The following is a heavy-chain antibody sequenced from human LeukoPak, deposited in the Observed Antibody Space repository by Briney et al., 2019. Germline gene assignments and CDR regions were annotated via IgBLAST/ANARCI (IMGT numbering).Heavy chain of an antibody. D-gene: IGHD3-22*01. J-gene: IGHJ4*02. CDR3: AGGRGSSGYPFDY. CDR1: GGSISSGSYY. V-gene: IGHV4-61*02. CDR2: IYTSGST. Sequence: SETLSLTCTVSGGSISSGSYYWSWIRQPAGKGLEWIGRIYTSGSTNYNPSLKSRVTISVDTSKNQFSLKLSPVTAADTAVYYCAGGRGSSGYPFDYWGQGTLVTVSS.